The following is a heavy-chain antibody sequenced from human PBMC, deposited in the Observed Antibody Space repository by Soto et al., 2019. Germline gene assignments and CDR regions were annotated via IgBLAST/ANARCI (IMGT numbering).Heavy chain of an antibody. CDR1: GFIFSNYA. J-gene: IGHJ4*02. D-gene: IGHD6-19*01. CDR2: FTSGGST. CDR3: ARTDKYNSQSSGWANRFDY. V-gene: IGHV3-23*01. Sequence: EVQLLESGGDLVQPGGSLRLSCAASGFIFSNYAMTWVRQAPGKGPEWVSTFTSGGSTYYRDTVKGRFTISRDNSKNTLYLQMNSLRAEDTAVYYCARTDKYNSQSSGWANRFDYWGQGPRVTVSS.